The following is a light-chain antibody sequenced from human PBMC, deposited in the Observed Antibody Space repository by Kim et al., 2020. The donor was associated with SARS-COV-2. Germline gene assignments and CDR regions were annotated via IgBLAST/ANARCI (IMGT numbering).Light chain of an antibody. CDR2: GAT. Sequence: DIQMTQPPSLSASIGDSVTITCRASQPIATYLNWYQHKPGTGPNLLIFGATNLQNGVPSRFSGSGSGTHFTLTISRLQTEDLATYCCQERYSPWYTFGQGTKLEI. CDR3: QERYSPWYT. CDR1: QPIATY. V-gene: IGKV1-39*01. J-gene: IGKJ2*01.